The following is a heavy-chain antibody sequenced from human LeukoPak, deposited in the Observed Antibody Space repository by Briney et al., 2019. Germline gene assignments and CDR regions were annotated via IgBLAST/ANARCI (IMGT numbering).Heavy chain of an antibody. CDR2: IYPGDSDS. V-gene: IGHV5-51*01. D-gene: IGHD6-13*01. Sequence: GEALKISCKGSGCSFTSYWIGWGRRMPGKGGGWMGIIYPGDSDSRYSPSFQGQGTISAGKSITTAYLQWSSLKASDTAMYYCARTPSHSSSWYLVDYWGQGTLVTVSS. J-gene: IGHJ4*02. CDR1: GCSFTSYW. CDR3: ARTPSHSSSWYLVDY.